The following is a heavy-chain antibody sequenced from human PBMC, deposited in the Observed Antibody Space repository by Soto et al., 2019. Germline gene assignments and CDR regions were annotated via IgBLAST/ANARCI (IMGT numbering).Heavy chain of an antibody. CDR3: ARDFEYYFDY. D-gene: IGHD3-9*01. CDR2: ISYDGSNK. Sequence: GGTLRLSCAASGFTFSSYAMHWVRQAPGKGLEWVAVISYDGSNKYYADSVKGRFTISRDNSKNTLYLQMNSLRAEDTALYYCARDFEYYFDYWGQGTLVTV. CDR1: GFTFSSYA. J-gene: IGHJ4*02. V-gene: IGHV3-30-3*01.